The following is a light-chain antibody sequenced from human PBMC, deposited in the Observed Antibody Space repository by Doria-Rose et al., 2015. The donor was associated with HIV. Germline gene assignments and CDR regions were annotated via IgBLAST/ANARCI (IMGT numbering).Light chain of an antibody. V-gene: IGLV3-1*01. Sequence: VLTQPPSVSVSPGQTASITCSGDKLGDKYACWYQQKPGQSPVVVLYQDNKRPPGIPARFSGSNSGNTATLTISGTQAMDEAAYYCQAWDSTTAVFGGGTKLTVL. CDR3: QAWDSTTAV. J-gene: IGLJ2*01. CDR1: KLGDKY. CDR2: QDN.